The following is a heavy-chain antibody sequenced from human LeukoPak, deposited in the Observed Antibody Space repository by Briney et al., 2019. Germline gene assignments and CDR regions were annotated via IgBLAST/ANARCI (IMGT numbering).Heavy chain of an antibody. V-gene: IGHV4-59*08. Sequence: SETLSLTCTVSGGSVSGHYWSWIRQTPGKGLEWIGYILYSGSTRYNPSLGSRVTISVDTSKDLFSLTLTSVTAADTALYYCARHRGQYNAHDAFDIWGRGTLVVVSS. J-gene: IGHJ3*02. CDR3: ARHRGQYNAHDAFDI. D-gene: IGHD1-14*01. CDR1: GGSVSGHY. CDR2: ILYSGST.